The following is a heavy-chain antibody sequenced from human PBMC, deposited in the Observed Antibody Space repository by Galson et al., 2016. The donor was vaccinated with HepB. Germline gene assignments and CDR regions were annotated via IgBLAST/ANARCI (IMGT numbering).Heavy chain of an antibody. CDR2: ISSNRGST. Sequence: SLRLSCAASGLSFNNYAMHWVRQAPGKGLEYVSGISSNRGSTYYAESVKGRFTISRDNSENTLYLQMSSLRAEDTAVYYCAKITHDSGSGSPYWGQGTLTIVPS. CDR3: AKITHDSGSGSPY. V-gene: IGHV3-64D*06. J-gene: IGHJ4*02. CDR1: GLSFNNYA. D-gene: IGHD3-10*01.